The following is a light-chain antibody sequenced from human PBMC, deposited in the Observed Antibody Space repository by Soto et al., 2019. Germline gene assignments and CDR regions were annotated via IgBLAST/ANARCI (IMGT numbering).Light chain of an antibody. CDR1: QSISSY. CDR2: AAS. V-gene: IGKV1-39*01. Sequence: DIQMTQSPSSLSASVGDRVTITCRASQSISSYLNWYQQKPGKAPKLLIYAASSLQSGVPSRFSGSGSGTDFTLTISCLQSEDFATYYCQQYYSYPRTFGQGTKVGI. CDR3: QQYYSYPRT. J-gene: IGKJ1*01.